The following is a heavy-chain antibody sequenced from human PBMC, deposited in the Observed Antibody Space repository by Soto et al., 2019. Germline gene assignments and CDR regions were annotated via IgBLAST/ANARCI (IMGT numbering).Heavy chain of an antibody. CDR1: GFTFGDYA. CDR3: ARTPHELRYFDWLPSPDY. CDR2: IRSKAYGGTT. D-gene: IGHD3-9*01. Sequence: GGSLRLSCTASGFTFGDYAMSWFRQAPGKGLEWVGFIRSKAYGGTTEYAASVKGRFTISRDDSKSIAYLQMNSLKTEDTAVYYCARTPHELRYFDWLPSPDYWGQGTLVTVPS. V-gene: IGHV3-49*03. J-gene: IGHJ4*02.